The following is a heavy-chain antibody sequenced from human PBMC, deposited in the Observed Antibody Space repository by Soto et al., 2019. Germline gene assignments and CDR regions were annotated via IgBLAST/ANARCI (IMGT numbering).Heavy chain of an antibody. Sequence: EMQLVESGGGLVEPGGSLRLSCEASGSTFSDVWMTWVRQAPGKGLEWVGRIKKKTDGGTTHYAASVKGRFTISRDESKSTLYLQMNSLKIEDTALYYCTAAVWGWFDPWGQGTLVTVSS. CDR3: TAAVWGWFDP. D-gene: IGHD3-16*01. CDR1: GSTFSDVW. CDR2: IKKKTDGGTT. V-gene: IGHV3-15*01. J-gene: IGHJ5*02.